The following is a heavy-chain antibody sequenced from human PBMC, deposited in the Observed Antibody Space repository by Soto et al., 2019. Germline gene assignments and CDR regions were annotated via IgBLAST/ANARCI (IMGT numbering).Heavy chain of an antibody. V-gene: IGHV3-48*03. J-gene: IGHJ4*02. D-gene: IGHD3-10*01. CDR1: GFTFNDFE. CDR2: IDGSGATK. CDR3: ARGFGRFNY. Sequence: EVQLLESGGGLVQPGGSLRLSCGVSGFTFNDFEMNWVRQAPGKGPEWLAYIDGSGATKKYADSVRGRFTISRSNPNHSLFLQMSSLSAADPSIYYCARGFGRFNYWGQGTLVSVSS.